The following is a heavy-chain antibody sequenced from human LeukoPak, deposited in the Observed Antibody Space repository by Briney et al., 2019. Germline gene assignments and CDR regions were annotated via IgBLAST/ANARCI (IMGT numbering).Heavy chain of an antibody. J-gene: IGHJ4*02. D-gene: IGHD2-21*01. CDR1: GFAFRSFA. V-gene: IGHV3-23*01. Sequence: GGSLRLSCAASGFAFRSFAMSWVRQAPGKGLEWVSGISDRSGSTYYADSVKGRFIISRDNSKNTPYLQMNSLRAEDTALYYCAKDPFCGGDCYIFDYWGQGTLVTVSS. CDR2: ISDRSGST. CDR3: AKDPFCGGDCYIFDY.